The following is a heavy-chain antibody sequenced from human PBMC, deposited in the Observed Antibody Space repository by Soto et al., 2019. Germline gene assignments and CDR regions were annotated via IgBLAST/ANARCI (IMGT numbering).Heavy chain of an antibody. V-gene: IGHV3-53*04. D-gene: IGHD3-10*01. CDR3: VRVRYGSEIL. Sequence: EVRLVESGGGLVQPGGSLRLSCAASGFIVSSNYMTWVRQAPGKGLEWVSLLYNGGATHYAASVKGRFTISSHSSLNTMFLHMNSLITEDMATYYWVRVRYGSEILWGQVTKVTVSS. J-gene: IGHJ4*02. CDR1: GFIVSSNY. CDR2: LYNGGAT.